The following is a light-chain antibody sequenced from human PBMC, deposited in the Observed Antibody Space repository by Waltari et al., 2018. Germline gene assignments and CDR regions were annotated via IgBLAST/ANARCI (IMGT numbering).Light chain of an antibody. Sequence: DIQMTQSPYTLSASVGDRVTITCRASQSISSWLAWFQQKPGKAPKLLIQKASSLESGVPSRFSGSGSGTEFTLTISSLQPDDFATYYCQQYSRFWTFGQGTKVEIK. CDR3: QQYSRFWT. J-gene: IGKJ1*01. CDR1: QSISSW. CDR2: KAS. V-gene: IGKV1-5*03.